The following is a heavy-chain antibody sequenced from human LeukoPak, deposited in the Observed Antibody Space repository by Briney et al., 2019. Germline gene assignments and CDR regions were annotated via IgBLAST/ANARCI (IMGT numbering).Heavy chain of an antibody. D-gene: IGHD2-8*01. J-gene: IGHJ6*03. Sequence: GGSLRLSCAASGFTFSSYAMSWVRQAPGKGLEWVSGISGSGRNTYYADSVKGRFTISRDNSKNALYLQMNSLRAEDTAVYYCAKVAYCTNGVCYYYYYMGVWGKGTTVTVSS. V-gene: IGHV3-23*01. CDR3: AKVAYCTNGVCYYYYYMGV. CDR2: ISGSGRNT. CDR1: GFTFSSYA.